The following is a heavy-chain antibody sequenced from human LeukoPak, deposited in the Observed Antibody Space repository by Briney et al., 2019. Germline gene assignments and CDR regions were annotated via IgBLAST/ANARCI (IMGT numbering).Heavy chain of an antibody. J-gene: IGHJ4*02. CDR3: AREPHYDILTGYYTDY. D-gene: IGHD3-9*01. CDR2: IIPIFGTA. V-gene: IGHV1-69*13. CDR1: GGTFSSYA. Sequence: SVKVSCKASGGTFSSYAISWVRQAPGQGLEWMGGIIPIFGTANYAQKFQGRGTITADESTSTAYMELSSLRSEDTAVYYCAREPHYDILTGYYTDYWGQGTLVTVSS.